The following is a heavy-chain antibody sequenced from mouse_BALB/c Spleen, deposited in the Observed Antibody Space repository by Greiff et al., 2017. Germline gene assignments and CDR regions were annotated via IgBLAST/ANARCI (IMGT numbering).Heavy chain of an antibody. CDR2: ISDGGSYT. D-gene: IGHD1-2*01. V-gene: IGHV5-4*02. CDR3: ARGTTATDAMDY. CDR1: GFTFSDYY. J-gene: IGHJ4*01. Sequence: EVQVVESGGGLVKPGGSLKLSCAASGFTFSDYYMYWVRQTPEKRLEWVATISDGGSYTYYPDSVKGRFTISRDNAKNNLYLQMSSLKSEDTAMYYCARGTTATDAMDYWGQGTSVTVSS.